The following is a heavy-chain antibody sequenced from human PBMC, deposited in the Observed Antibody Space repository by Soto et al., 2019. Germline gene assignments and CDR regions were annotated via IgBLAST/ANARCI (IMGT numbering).Heavy chain of an antibody. Sequence: QVQLVESGGGVVQPGRSLRLSCAASGFTFSSYAMHWVRQAPGKGLEWVAVISYDGSNKYYADSVKGRFTISRDNSKNTLYLQMNSLRAEDPAVYYCARDRTTFIAAHFVYYYYGMDVWGQGTTVTVSS. V-gene: IGHV3-30-3*01. CDR2: ISYDGSNK. CDR1: GFTFSSYA. J-gene: IGHJ6*02. CDR3: ARDRTTFIAAHFVYYYYGMDV. D-gene: IGHD6-13*01.